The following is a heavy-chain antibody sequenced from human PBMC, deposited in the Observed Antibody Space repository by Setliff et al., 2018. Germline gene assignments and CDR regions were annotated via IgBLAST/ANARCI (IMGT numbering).Heavy chain of an antibody. CDR3: AKGGGRYHSAS. J-gene: IGHJ4*02. CDR2: MYYSGDT. D-gene: IGHD1-26*01. V-gene: IGHV4-59*12. CDR1: GGSISSYY. Sequence: PSETLSLTCTVSGGSISSYYWSWIRQPPGKGLEWIGYMYYSGDTNYNPSLKSRVTISIDKSKNQFSLKLTSVTAADTAVYYCAKGGGRYHSASWGQGTLVTVSS.